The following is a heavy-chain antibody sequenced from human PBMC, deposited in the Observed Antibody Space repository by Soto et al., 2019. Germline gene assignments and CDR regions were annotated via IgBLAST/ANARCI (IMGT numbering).Heavy chain of an antibody. V-gene: IGHV3-7*01. CDR3: ARTIVVVVPDHFDP. J-gene: IGHJ5*02. CDR1: GFNIGDYW. D-gene: IGHD3-22*01. Sequence: EVQLVESGGGLVQPGGSLRLSCAASGFNIGDYWMRWVRQAPGKGLEWVANIKQDGSEKYYVDSVKGRFTISRDSAKNSLYLQMTSLRSEDTAVYYCARTIVVVVPDHFDPWGQGTLVTVSS. CDR2: IKQDGSEK.